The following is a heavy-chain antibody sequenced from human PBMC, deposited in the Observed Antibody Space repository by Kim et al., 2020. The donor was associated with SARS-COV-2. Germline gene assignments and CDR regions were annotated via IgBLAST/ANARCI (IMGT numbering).Heavy chain of an antibody. CDR1: GGSISGYY. Sequence: SETLSLTCTVSGGSISGYYWTWFRQPPGRGLEWVGCIDNTGNTNYNPSFRSRVTMSLDTSRNQFSLNLRSVTPADTAVYFCARHWTLDYWGQGALVTVPS. V-gene: IGHV4-59*01. J-gene: IGHJ4*02. CDR2: IDNTGNT. CDR3: ARHWTLDY. D-gene: IGHD3-3*01.